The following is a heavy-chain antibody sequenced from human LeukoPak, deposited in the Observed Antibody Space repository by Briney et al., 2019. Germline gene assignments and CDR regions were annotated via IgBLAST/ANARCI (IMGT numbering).Heavy chain of an antibody. J-gene: IGHJ6*03. Sequence: GESLKISCKGSGYSFTSYWIGWVRHMLGKGLEWMGIIYPGDSDTRYSPSFQGQVTISADKSISTAYLQWSSLKASDTAMYYCARQSRFLEWPLYMDVWGKGTTVTVSS. V-gene: IGHV5-51*01. CDR3: ARQSRFLEWPLYMDV. CDR2: IYPGDSDT. CDR1: GYSFTSYW. D-gene: IGHD3-3*01.